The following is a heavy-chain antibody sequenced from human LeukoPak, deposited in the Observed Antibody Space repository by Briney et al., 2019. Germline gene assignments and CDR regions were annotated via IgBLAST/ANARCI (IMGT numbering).Heavy chain of an antibody. Sequence: GGSLRLSCAASGFTFTSYTMSWVRQAPGKGLEWVSSISTSGGSTYYADSVKGRFTVSRDNSKNTLYLQVNSLRVEDTAVYHCAKDLRPYNSGTYSDWGQGTLVTVSS. CDR1: GFTFTSYT. CDR3: AKDLRPYNSGTYSD. D-gene: IGHD1-26*01. V-gene: IGHV3-23*01. CDR2: ISTSGGST. J-gene: IGHJ4*02.